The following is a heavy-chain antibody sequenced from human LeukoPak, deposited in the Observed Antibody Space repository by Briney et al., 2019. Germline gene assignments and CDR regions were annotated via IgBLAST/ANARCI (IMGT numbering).Heavy chain of an antibody. Sequence: GGSLRLSCAASGFTVSSNYMSWVRQAPGKGLEWVSVIYSGGSTYYADSVKGRFTISRDNSKNTLYLQMNSLRAEDTAVYYCAAYGSGRYGYFDYWGQGTLVTVSS. D-gene: IGHD3-10*01. V-gene: IGHV3-66*01. CDR1: GFTVSSNY. CDR2: IYSGGST. J-gene: IGHJ4*02. CDR3: AAYGSGRYGYFDY.